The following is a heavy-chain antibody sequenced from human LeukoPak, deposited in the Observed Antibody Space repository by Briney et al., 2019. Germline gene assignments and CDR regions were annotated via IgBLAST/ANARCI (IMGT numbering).Heavy chain of an antibody. Sequence: KPSETLSLTCTVSGGSISSSSYYWGWIRQPPGKGLEWIGSIYYSGSTYYNPSLQSRVTISVDTPKNQFSLKLSSVTAADTAVYYCASRQQWLVAVGYWGQGTLVTVSS. CDR1: GGSISSSSYY. CDR3: ASRQQWLVAVGY. D-gene: IGHD6-19*01. V-gene: IGHV4-39*01. J-gene: IGHJ4*02. CDR2: IYYSGST.